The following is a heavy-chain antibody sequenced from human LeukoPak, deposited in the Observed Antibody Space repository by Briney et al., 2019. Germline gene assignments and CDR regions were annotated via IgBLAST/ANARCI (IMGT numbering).Heavy chain of an antibody. CDR1: GFTFSNYG. J-gene: IGHJ4*02. CDR2: ISYDGGNK. V-gene: IGHV3-30*03. D-gene: IGHD2-8*02. Sequence: PGRSLRLSCAASGFTFSNYGLHWVRQAPGKGLERVAVISYDGGNKHYVDSVKGRFSISRDNSKNTLYLQVNSLRAEDTAVYYCARDPRIMEPTGGGKNYFDYWGQGTLVTVSS. CDR3: ARDPRIMEPTGGGKNYFDY.